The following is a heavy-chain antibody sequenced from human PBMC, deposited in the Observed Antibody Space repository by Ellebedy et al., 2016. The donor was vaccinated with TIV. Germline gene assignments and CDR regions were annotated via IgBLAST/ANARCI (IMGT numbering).Heavy chain of an antibody. V-gene: IGHV3-30*18. CDR3: AKDSRDIVLMVYAMVGGYYFDY. Sequence: GESLKISCAASGFTFSSYGMHWVRQAPGKGLEWVAVISYDGSNKYYADSVKGRFTISRDNSKNTLYLQMNSLRAEDTAVYYCAKDSRDIVLMVYAMVGGYYFDYWGQGTLVTVSS. D-gene: IGHD2-8*01. J-gene: IGHJ4*02. CDR1: GFTFSSYG. CDR2: ISYDGSNK.